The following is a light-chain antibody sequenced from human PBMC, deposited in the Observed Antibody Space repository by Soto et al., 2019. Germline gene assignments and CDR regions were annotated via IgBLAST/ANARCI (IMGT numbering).Light chain of an antibody. CDR1: SSDVGGYNY. J-gene: IGLJ2*01. Sequence: QSALTQPASVSGSPGQSITISCTGTSSDVGGYNYVSWYQQHPGKAPKLMIYDVSNRPSGVSNRFSGSKSGNTASLTISGLQAEDEADYYCSSYTSSSTLVCGGGTKADRP. CDR2: DVS. CDR3: SSYTSSSTLV. V-gene: IGLV2-14*01.